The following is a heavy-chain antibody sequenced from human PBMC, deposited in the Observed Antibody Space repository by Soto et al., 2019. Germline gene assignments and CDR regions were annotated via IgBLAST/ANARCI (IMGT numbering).Heavy chain of an antibody. D-gene: IGHD7-27*01. CDR1: GDSIRGGGHY. J-gene: IGHJ4*03. V-gene: IGHV4-31*03. CDR2: VYHSGST. CDR3: ARDTGLAPTVWGY. Sequence: QVQLQESGPGLVKPSQTLSLTCSVSGDSIRGGGHYWNWIRQFPGNGLEWIGYVYHSGSTHYNPSLRGRLTISIDTSKNQFSLRLISVTAADPALYYCARDTGLAPTVWGYWGHGTQVTVSS.